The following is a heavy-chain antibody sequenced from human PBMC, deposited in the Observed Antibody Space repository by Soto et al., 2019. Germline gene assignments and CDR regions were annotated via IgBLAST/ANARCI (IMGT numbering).Heavy chain of an antibody. CDR1: GFTFSSYA. J-gene: IGHJ4*02. CDR3: AKVGLQAVAGTLDY. D-gene: IGHD6-19*01. Sequence: GGSLRLSCAASGFTFSSYAMSWVRQAPGKGLAWVSAISGSGCSTSYADSMKGRFTISTDNSKNTLYLQMNSLRAEDTAVYYCAKVGLQAVAGTLDYWGQGTLVTVSS. CDR2: ISGSGCST. V-gene: IGHV3-23*01.